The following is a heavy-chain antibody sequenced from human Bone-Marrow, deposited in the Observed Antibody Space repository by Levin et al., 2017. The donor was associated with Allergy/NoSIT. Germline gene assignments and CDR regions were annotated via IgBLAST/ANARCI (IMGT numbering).Heavy chain of an antibody. CDR2: INPSGGST. CDR3: ARENIQLWSMTKTGDYYYYYYMDV. Sequence: GGSLRLSCKASGYTFTSYYMHWVRQAPGQGLEWMGIINPSGGSTSYAQKFQGRVTMTRDTSTSTVYMELSSLRSEDTAVYYCARENIQLWSMTKTGDYYYYYYMDVWGKGTTVTVSS. CDR1: GYTFTSYY. V-gene: IGHV1-46*01. J-gene: IGHJ6*03. D-gene: IGHD5-18*01.